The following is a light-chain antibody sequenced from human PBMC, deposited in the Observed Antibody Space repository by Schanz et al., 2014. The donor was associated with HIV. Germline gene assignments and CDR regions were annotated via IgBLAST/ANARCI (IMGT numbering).Light chain of an antibody. J-gene: IGLJ2*01. Sequence: QSALIQPASVSGSPGQSITISCTGTSSDLGAYNYLSWYQQHPGKAPKLMIYDVNIRPSGVSNRFSGSKSGNTASLTISGLQAEDEADYYCNSYTRTSTPVFGGGTKLTVL. CDR3: NSYTRTSTPV. V-gene: IGLV2-14*03. CDR2: DVN. CDR1: SSDLGAYNY.